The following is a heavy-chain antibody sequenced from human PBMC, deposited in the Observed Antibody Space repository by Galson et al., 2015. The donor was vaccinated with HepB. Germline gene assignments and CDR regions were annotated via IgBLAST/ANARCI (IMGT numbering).Heavy chain of an antibody. CDR1: GYTFTSYY. CDR2: INPSGGST. Sequence: SVKVSCKASGYTFTSYYMHWVRQAPGQGLEWMGIINPSGGSTSYAQKFQGRVTMTRDTSTSTVYMELSSLRSEDTAVYYCARVEEMTTDAFDIWGQGTMVTVSS. V-gene: IGHV1-46*01. D-gene: IGHD4-11*01. CDR3: ARVEEMTTDAFDI. J-gene: IGHJ3*02.